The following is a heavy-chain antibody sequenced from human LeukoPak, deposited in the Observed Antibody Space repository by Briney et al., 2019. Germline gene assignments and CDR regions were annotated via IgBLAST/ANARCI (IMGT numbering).Heavy chain of an antibody. CDR2: INHSGST. J-gene: IGHJ6*03. D-gene: IGHD3-16*02. Sequence: SETLSLTCAVYGGSFSGYYWSWIRQPPGKGLEWIGEINHSGSTNYNPSLKSRVTISVDTSKNQFSLKLSSVTAADTAVYYCARGVVGLGELSSFYYYMDVWGKGTTVTVSS. CDR1: GGSFSGYY. CDR3: ARGVVGLGELSSFYYYMDV. V-gene: IGHV4-34*01.